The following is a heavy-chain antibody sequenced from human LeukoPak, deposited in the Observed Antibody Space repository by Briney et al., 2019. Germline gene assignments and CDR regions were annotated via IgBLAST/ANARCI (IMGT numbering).Heavy chain of an antibody. CDR3: ARDPGYYDYVWRSYRQNELFDY. J-gene: IGHJ4*02. D-gene: IGHD3-16*02. CDR2: ISSSSSYI. CDR1: GFTFSSYS. Sequence: PGGSLRLSCAASGFTFSSYSMNWVRQAPGKGLEWVSSISSSSSYIYYADSVKGRFTISRDNAKNSLYLQMNSLRAEDTAVYYCARDPGYYDYVWRSYRQNELFDYWGQGTLVTVSA. V-gene: IGHV3-21*01.